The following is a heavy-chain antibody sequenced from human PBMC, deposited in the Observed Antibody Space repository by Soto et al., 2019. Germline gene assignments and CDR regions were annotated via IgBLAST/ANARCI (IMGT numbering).Heavy chain of an antibody. CDR2: ISSSSSYI. V-gene: IGHV3-21*01. D-gene: IGHD6-6*01. CDR3: AREGEYSSSSFYYYYYMDV. J-gene: IGHJ6*03. CDR1: GFTFSSYS. Sequence: GGSLRLSCAASGFTFSSYSMNWVRQAPGKGLEWVSSISSSSSYIYYADSVKGRFTISRDNAKNSLYLQMNSLRAEDTAVYYCAREGEYSSSSFYYYYYMDVWGKGTTVTVSS.